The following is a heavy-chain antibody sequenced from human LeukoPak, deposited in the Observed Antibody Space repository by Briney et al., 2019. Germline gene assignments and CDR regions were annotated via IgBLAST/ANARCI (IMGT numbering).Heavy chain of an antibody. CDR1: GFTFISYA. Sequence: GGSLRLSCAASGFTFISYAIRWVRQAPGKGLEWVSYISSSGSTIYYADSVKGRFTISRDNAKNSLYLQMNSLRAEDTAVYYCAELGITMIGGVWGKGTTVTISS. D-gene: IGHD3-10*02. CDR2: ISSSGSTI. V-gene: IGHV3-48*03. CDR3: AELGITMIGGV. J-gene: IGHJ6*04.